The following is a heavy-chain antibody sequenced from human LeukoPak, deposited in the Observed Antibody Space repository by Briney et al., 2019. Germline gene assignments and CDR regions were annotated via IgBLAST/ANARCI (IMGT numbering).Heavy chain of an antibody. CDR1: GFTFSSYE. V-gene: IGHV3-48*03. CDR3: AELGITMIGGV. Sequence: GGSLRLSCAASGFTFSSYEMNWVRQAPGKGLEWVSYISSSGSTIYYADSVKGRFTISRDNAKNSLYLQMNSLRAEDKTVYYCAELGITMIGGVWGKGTTVTISS. CDR2: ISSSGSTI. J-gene: IGHJ6*04. D-gene: IGHD3-10*02.